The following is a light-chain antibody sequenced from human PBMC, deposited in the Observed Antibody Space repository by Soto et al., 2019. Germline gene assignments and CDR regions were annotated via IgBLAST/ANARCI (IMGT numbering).Light chain of an antibody. CDR2: DAS. CDR1: QSVSSY. Sequence: EIVLTQSPATLSLSPGERATLSCRASQSVSSYLAWYQQKPGQAPRLLIYDASNRATGIPARSSGSGSGTDFTLTISSLEPEDFAVSYCQQRSNWPSLTFGGGTKVEIK. J-gene: IGKJ4*01. V-gene: IGKV3-11*01. CDR3: QQRSNWPSLT.